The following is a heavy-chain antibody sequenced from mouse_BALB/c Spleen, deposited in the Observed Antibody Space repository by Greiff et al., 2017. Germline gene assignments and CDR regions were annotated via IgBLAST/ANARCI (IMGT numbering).Heavy chain of an antibody. CDR2: IWAGGST. V-gene: IGHV2-9*02. D-gene: IGHD2-1*01. CDR1: GFSLTSYG. Sequence: VMLVESGPGLVAPSQSLSITCTVSGFSLTSYGVHWVRQPPGKGLEWLGVIWAGGSTNYNSALMSRLSISKDNSKSQVFLKMNSLQTDDTAMYYCARDHGTLGRFAYWGQGTLVTVSA. J-gene: IGHJ3*01. CDR3: ARDHGTLGRFAY.